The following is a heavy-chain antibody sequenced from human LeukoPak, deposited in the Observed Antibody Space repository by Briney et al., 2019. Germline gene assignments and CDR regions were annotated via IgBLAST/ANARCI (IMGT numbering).Heavy chain of an antibody. V-gene: IGHV1-69*05. J-gene: IGHJ2*01. Sequence: ASVKVSCKASGGTFSSYAISWVRQAPGRGLEWMGGIIPIFGTANYAQKFQGRVTITTDESTSTAYMELSSLRSEDTAVYYCAREASSGSYWAWYFDLWGRGTLVTVSS. CDR3: AREASSGSYWAWYFDL. CDR2: IIPIFGTA. CDR1: GGTFSSYA. D-gene: IGHD1-26*01.